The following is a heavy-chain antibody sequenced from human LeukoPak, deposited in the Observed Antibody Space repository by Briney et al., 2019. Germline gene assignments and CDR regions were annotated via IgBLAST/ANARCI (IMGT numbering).Heavy chain of an antibody. Sequence: ASVKVSCKASGYTFTGHYIHWVRQAPGQGLEWMGWINPNSGGTNYEQKFQGRVSMTRETSSTTVYTELNRLKSDDTAVFYCARDRGPDWWGSFDSWGQGTLVTVSS. D-gene: IGHD3-16*01. V-gene: IGHV1-2*02. CDR1: GYTFTGHY. CDR2: INPNSGGT. J-gene: IGHJ4*02. CDR3: ARDRGPDWWGSFDS.